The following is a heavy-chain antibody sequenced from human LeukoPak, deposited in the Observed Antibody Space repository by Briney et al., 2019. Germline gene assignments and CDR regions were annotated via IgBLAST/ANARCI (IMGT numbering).Heavy chain of an antibody. CDR3: ARSQYCSGGSCYPEYYYYGMDV. D-gene: IGHD2-15*01. V-gene: IGHV3-53*04. Sequence: GGSLRLSCAASGFTVSSYYMSWVRQAPGKGLEWVSVIYSGGRTYYADSVKGRFTISRHNSKNTLYLQMNSLRAEDTAVYYCARSQYCSGGSCYPEYYYYGMDVWGQGTTVTVSS. J-gene: IGHJ6*02. CDR2: IYSGGRT. CDR1: GFTVSSYY.